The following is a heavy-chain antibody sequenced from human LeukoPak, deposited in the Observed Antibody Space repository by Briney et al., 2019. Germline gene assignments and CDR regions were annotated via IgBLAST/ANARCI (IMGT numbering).Heavy chain of an antibody. D-gene: IGHD3-22*01. CDR2: IYHCGSP. Sequence: SETLSLTCAVSSVSVNSGGSSWSWIRQPPRPGLEWIGQIYHCGSPYYSPSLKSRVTISLDRSKNQFSLRLTSVTAADTAVHYCARRGYDASSAFNIWGQGTLVTVSS. V-gene: IGHV4-30-2*01. CDR3: ARRGYDASSAFNI. CDR1: SVSVNSGGSS. J-gene: IGHJ3*02.